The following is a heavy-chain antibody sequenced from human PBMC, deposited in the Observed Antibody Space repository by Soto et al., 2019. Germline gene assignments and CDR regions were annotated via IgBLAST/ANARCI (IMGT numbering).Heavy chain of an antibody. D-gene: IGHD6-19*01. CDR1: GFTFSSYA. CDR3: AKEGYSSGLYGMDV. Sequence: GGSLRLSCAASGFTFSSYAMSLVRQAQGKGLEWVSAISGSGGSTYYADSVKGRFTISRDNSKNTLYLQMNSLRAEDTAVYYCAKEGYSSGLYGMDVWGQGTTVTSP. J-gene: IGHJ6*02. V-gene: IGHV3-23*01. CDR2: ISGSGGST.